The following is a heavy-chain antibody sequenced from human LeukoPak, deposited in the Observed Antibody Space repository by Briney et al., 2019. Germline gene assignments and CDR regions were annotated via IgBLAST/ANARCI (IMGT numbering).Heavy chain of an antibody. CDR2: IIPIFGTA. CDR3: AREYSSSGGDWFDP. D-gene: IGHD6-13*01. Sequence: SVKVSCKASGGTFSSYAISWVRQAPGQGLEWMGGIIPIFGTANYAQKFQGRVTITTDESTSTAYMELRSLRSDDTAVYYCAREYSSSGGDWFDPWGQGTLVTVSS. CDR1: GGTFSSYA. J-gene: IGHJ5*02. V-gene: IGHV1-69*05.